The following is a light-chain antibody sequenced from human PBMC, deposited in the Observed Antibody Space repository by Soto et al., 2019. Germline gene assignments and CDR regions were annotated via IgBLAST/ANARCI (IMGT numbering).Light chain of an antibody. CDR2: GAS. J-gene: IGKJ5*01. Sequence: ESVLTQSPGTLSLSPGERATLSCRASQSVSSSYLAWYQQKPGQAPRLLIYGASSRATGIPDRFSGSGSGTDFTLTISRLEPEDFAAYYCQQYGSSLSITFGQGTRLEIK. CDR3: QQYGSSLSIT. CDR1: QSVSSSY. V-gene: IGKV3-20*01.